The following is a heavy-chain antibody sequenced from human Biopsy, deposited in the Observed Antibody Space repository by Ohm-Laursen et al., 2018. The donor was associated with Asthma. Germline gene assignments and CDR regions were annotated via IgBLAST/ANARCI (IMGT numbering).Heavy chain of an antibody. CDR2: ISSGGGTI. CDR1: GFMFRSFG. Sequence: GSLRLSCTASGFMFRSFGMHWVRQAPGKGLEWVSVISSGGGTIDYADSVKGGFTISRNISTNTVYLQMDSLSADDTAVYYCAKVGHGYGDYVGYLDPWGQGTLVTVSS. D-gene: IGHD4-17*01. CDR3: AKVGHGYGDYVGYLDP. J-gene: IGHJ5*02. V-gene: IGHV3-23*01.